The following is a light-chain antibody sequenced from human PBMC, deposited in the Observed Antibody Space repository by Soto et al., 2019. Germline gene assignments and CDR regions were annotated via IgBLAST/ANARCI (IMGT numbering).Light chain of an antibody. Sequence: IVMTQSPATLSVSLGERATLSCRASQSINSNLAWYQQKPGQAPRLLMFRASIRATGFPARFSGSGSGTEFNITISSLQSEDFATYYCQQSYSTPLTFGGGTKVEIK. CDR1: QSINSN. J-gene: IGKJ4*01. CDR3: QQSYSTPLT. CDR2: RAS. V-gene: IGKV3-15*01.